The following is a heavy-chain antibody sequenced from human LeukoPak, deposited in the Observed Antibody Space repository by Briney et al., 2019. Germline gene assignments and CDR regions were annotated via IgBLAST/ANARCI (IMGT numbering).Heavy chain of an antibody. CDR1: GFTFSSYA. CDR3: AREEDSSSWHFYHYGMDV. CDR2: ISYDGSNK. V-gene: IGHV3-30-3*01. J-gene: IGHJ6*02. Sequence: GGSLRLSCAASGFTFSSYAMSWVRQAPGKGLEWVAVISYDGSNKYYADSVKGRFTISRDTPKNTVYLQMNSLRAEDTAVYYCAREEDSSSWHFYHYGMDVWGQGTTVTVSS. D-gene: IGHD6-13*01.